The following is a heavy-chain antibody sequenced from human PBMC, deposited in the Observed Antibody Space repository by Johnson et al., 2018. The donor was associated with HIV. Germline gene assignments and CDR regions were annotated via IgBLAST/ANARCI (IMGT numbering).Heavy chain of an antibody. CDR3: ASPLPTGTTSLDAFDI. J-gene: IGHJ3*02. Sequence: MLLVESGGGLVQPGRSLKLSCAASGFTFSSYAMSWVRQAPGKGLEWVANIKQDGSEKYYVDSVKGRFTISRDNAKNSLYLQMNSLRAEDKAVYYCASPLPTGTTSLDAFDIWGQGTMVTVSS. V-gene: IGHV3-7*01. CDR2: IKQDGSEK. D-gene: IGHD1-7*01. CDR1: GFTFSSYA.